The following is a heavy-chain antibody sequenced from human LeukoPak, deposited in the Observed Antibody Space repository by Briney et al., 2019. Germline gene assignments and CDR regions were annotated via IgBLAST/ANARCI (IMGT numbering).Heavy chain of an antibody. V-gene: IGHV4-38-2*01. CDR3: ARPIATRYYFDY. CDR1: GYSISSGYY. CDR2: IYHSGST. J-gene: IGHJ4*02. Sequence: SETLSLTCAVSGYSISSGYYWGWIRQPPGKGLEWIGSIYHSGSTYYNPSLKSRVTISVDTSKNQFSLKLSSVTAADTAVYYCARPIATRYYFDYWGQGTLVTVSP. D-gene: IGHD2-2*01.